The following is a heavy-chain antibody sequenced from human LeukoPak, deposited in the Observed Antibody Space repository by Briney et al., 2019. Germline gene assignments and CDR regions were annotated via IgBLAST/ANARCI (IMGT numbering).Heavy chain of an antibody. Sequence: ASVRVSCKASGYTFSDHYIHWVRQAPGKGLEWMGRNNPNSGGASYAQKFQGRVTMTRDTSITTAYMELSRLRSDDTAVYFCAIDVVQVPAPIFWFDSWGQETLVAVSS. CDR1: GYTFSDHY. D-gene: IGHD2-2*01. CDR3: AIDVVQVPAPIFWFDS. V-gene: IGHV1-2*06. CDR2: NNPNSGGA. J-gene: IGHJ5*01.